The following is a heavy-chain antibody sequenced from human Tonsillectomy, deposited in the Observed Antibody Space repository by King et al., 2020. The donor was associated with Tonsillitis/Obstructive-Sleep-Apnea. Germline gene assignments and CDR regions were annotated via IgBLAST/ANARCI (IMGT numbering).Heavy chain of an antibody. V-gene: IGHV4-61*01. D-gene: IGHD2-15*01. Sequence: PLQESGPGLVRPSETLSLTCTVSGGSVSNSNYFWSWIRQPPGQGLEWIGYIYYSGITDYNPSLKSRVTISVNTSKNQFSLTVTSVTAADTAVYYCARPLGVVAATSSWFDPWGQGTLVTVSS. CDR1: GGSVSNSNYF. CDR3: ARPLGVVAATSSWFDP. CDR2: IYYSGIT. J-gene: IGHJ5*02.